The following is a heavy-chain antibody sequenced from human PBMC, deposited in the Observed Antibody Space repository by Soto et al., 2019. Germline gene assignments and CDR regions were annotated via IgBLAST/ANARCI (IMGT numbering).Heavy chain of an antibody. D-gene: IGHD1-1*01. J-gene: IGHJ4*02. CDR2: IYYSGST. V-gene: IGHV4-59*01. CDR1: GGSISSYY. CDR3: ARLATRYYFDY. Sequence: SDTRSLTCTVSGGSISSYYWSWIRQPPGKGLEWIGYIYYSGSTNYNPSLKSRVTISVDTSKNQFSLKMSSVTAADTAVYYCARLATRYYFDYWGQGTLVTVS.